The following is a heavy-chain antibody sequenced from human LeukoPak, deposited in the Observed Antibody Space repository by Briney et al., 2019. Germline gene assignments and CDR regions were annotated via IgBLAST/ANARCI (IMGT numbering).Heavy chain of an antibody. CDR2: ISYDGSNK. CDR3: ARDLYGDYSFDY. CDR1: GFTFSSYA. V-gene: IGHV3-30-3*01. Sequence: GGSLRLSCAASGFTFSSYAMHWVRQAPGKGLEWVAVISYDGSNKYYADSVKGRFTISRDNAKNSLYLQMNSLRDEDTAVYYCARDLYGDYSFDYWGQGTLDTVSS. J-gene: IGHJ4*02. D-gene: IGHD4-17*01.